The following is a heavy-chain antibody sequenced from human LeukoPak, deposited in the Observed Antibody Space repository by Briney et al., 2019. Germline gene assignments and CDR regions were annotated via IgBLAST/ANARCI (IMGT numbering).Heavy chain of an antibody. J-gene: IGHJ4*02. CDR1: GGSISSYY. V-gene: IGHV4-59*01. CDR2: IYYSGST. D-gene: IGHD3-22*01. Sequence: SETLSLTCTVSGGSISSYYWSWIRQSPGKGLEWIGYIYYSGSTNYNPSLKSRVTISVDTSKNQFSLKLSSVTAADTAVYYCARVWSDSSGYYIYYFDYWGQGTLVTVSS. CDR3: ARVWSDSSGYYIYYFDY.